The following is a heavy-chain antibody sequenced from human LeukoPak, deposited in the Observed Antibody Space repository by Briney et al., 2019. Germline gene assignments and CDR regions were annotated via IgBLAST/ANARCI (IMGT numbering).Heavy chain of an antibody. CDR2: INAGNGNT. Sequence: GASVKVSCKASGGTFSSYAISWVRQAPGQGLEWMGWINAGNGNTKYSQKFQGRVTIIRDTSASTAYMELSSLRSEDTALYYCARVVRRDYYYGMDVWGQGTTVTVSS. J-gene: IGHJ6*02. CDR3: ARVVRRDYYYGMDV. D-gene: IGHD3-10*01. CDR1: GGTFSSYA. V-gene: IGHV1-3*01.